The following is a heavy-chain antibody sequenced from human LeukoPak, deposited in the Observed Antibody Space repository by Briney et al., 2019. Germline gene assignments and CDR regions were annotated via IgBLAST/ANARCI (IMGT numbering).Heavy chain of an antibody. CDR2: IYYSGST. J-gene: IGHJ6*03. CDR1: GGSLSSYY. Sequence: SETLSLPCTVSGGSLSSYYWSWIRQPPGKGLEWIGYIYYSGSTNYNPYLKSRITISVDTSKSQFSLKLSPLTAPDTALYYCARAYFGSSGYDYYYYYYMDVWGKGTTVTV. D-gene: IGHD3-22*01. V-gene: IGHV4-59*01. CDR3: ARAYFGSSGYDYYYYYYMDV.